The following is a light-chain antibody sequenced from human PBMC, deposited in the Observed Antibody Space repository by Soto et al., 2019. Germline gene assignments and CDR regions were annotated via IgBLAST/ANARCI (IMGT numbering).Light chain of an antibody. Sequence: EIVMTQSPATLSVSPGERATLSCRASQSVSSNLAWYQQKPGQAPRLLIYGASTRATGIPARFSGSGSGPEFTLTISSLQSEDFAVYYCQQYNSWPPAITFGQGTRLEIK. CDR3: QQYNSWPPAIT. J-gene: IGKJ5*01. V-gene: IGKV3-15*01. CDR2: GAS. CDR1: QSVSSN.